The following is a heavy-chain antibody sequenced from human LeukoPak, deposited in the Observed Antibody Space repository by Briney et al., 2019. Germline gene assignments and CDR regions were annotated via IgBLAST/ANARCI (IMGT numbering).Heavy chain of an antibody. CDR3: ARVKDGGLGFDY. J-gene: IGHJ4*02. CDR2: IGTAGDT. CDR1: GFTFSSYD. Sequence: GRSLRLSCAASGFTFSSYDMHWVRQATGKGLEWVSAIGTAGDTYYADSVKGRFTISRENAKNSLYLQMNRLRAGDTAVYYCARVKDGGLGFDYWGQGTLVTVSS. D-gene: IGHD4-23*01. V-gene: IGHV3-13*01.